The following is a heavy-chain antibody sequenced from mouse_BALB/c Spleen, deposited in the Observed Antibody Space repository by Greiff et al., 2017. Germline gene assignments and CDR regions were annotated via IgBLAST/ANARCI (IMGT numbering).Heavy chain of an antibody. J-gene: IGHJ3*01. CDR2: ISSGGSYT. CDR3: TRDGAYDGEFVAY. V-gene: IGHV5-6-4*01. D-gene: IGHD6-5*01. Sequence: DVQLQESGGGLVKPGGSLKLSCAASGFTFSSYTMSWVRQTPEKRLEWVATISSGGSYTYYPDSVKGRFTISRDNAKNTLDLQMSSLKSEDTAMYYGTRDGAYDGEFVAYGGQGTLVTGSA. CDR1: GFTFSSYT.